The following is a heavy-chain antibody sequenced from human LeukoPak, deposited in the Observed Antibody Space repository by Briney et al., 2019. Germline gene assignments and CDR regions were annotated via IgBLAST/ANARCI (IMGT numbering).Heavy chain of an antibody. CDR2: INPDSGGT. Sequence: GSVRVSCKAAGDTFTGDYMHWGRQAPGQGGEGRGWINPDSGGTNYAQTFQGRVTMTRDTSISTAYMELSTLRSDDPAVYYCARDGVAPSVDYWGRGTLLTASS. D-gene: IGHD6-13*01. J-gene: IGHJ4*02. CDR1: GDTFTGDY. CDR3: ARDGVAPSVDY. V-gene: IGHV1-2*02.